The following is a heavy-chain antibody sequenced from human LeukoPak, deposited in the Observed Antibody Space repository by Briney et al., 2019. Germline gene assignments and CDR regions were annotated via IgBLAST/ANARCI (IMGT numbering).Heavy chain of an antibody. J-gene: IGHJ4*02. CDR3: TTDPNYYDSSGYYSYPPDY. CDR1: GFTFSNAW. V-gene: IGHV3-15*01. CDR2: IKSKTDGGTT. Sequence: GGSLRLSCAASGFTFSNAWMSWVRQAPGKGLEWVGRIKSKTDGGTTDYAAPVKGRFTISRDHSKNTLYLQMNSLKTEDTAVYYCTTDPNYYDSSGYYSYPPDYWGQGTLVTVST. D-gene: IGHD3-22*01.